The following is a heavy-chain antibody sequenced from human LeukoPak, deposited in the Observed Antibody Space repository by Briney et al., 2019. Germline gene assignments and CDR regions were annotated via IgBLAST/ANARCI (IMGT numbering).Heavy chain of an antibody. V-gene: IGHV4-34*01. CDR2: INHSGST. CDR3: AVGWKEYYFDY. D-gene: IGHD1-1*01. J-gene: IGHJ4*02. Sequence: NPSETLSLPCAVCGGHFSGYYWSWLRQPPGKGLQWIGEINHSGSTNYNPSLKSRVTISVDTSKNQFSLKLSSVTAADTAVYYCAVGWKEYYFDYWGQGTLVTVSS. CDR1: GGHFSGYY.